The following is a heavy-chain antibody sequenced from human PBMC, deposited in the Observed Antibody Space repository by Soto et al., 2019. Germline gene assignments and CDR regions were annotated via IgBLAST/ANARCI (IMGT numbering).Heavy chain of an antibody. V-gene: IGHV4-59*11. D-gene: IGHD4-17*01. CDR1: GDAISRHY. CDR3: ARNYGGNSQFFDL. J-gene: IGHJ2*01. CDR2: FFHTGTA. Sequence: SETLSLTCSVSGDAISRHYWSWIRQSPGKGLEWLGYFFHTGTALYNPSLRSRVSMSVDTSKNQFSLKLTSVIPADTAVYFCARNYGGNSQFFDLWGRGTLVTVS.